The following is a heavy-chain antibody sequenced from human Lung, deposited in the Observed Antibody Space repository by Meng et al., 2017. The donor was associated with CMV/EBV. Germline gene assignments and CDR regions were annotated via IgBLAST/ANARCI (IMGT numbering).Heavy chain of an antibody. Sequence: SVKVSXKASGYTFTNYVINWVRQAPGQGLEWMGRVSGYNDNTKYAQKLQDRVTMTTDISTSTAYMELRSLRSDDTAIYYCARTYCSSTSCSPPYYYAMEVWGQGTXVTVSS. V-gene: IGHV1-18*01. CDR1: GYTFTNYV. CDR3: ARTYCSSTSCSPPYYYAMEV. CDR2: VSGYNDNT. D-gene: IGHD2-2*01. J-gene: IGHJ6*02.